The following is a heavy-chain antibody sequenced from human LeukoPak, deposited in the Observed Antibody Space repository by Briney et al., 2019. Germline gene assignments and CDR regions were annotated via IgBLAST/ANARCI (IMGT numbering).Heavy chain of an antibody. Sequence: SETLSLTCTVAGGSISTHYWSWIRQPPGKGLEWIGYIYYSGSTNYYPSLKSRVTISVDTSKNQSSLKLSSVTAADTAVYYRARGPSASISGLPILDWGQGTLVTVSS. CDR3: ARGPSASISGLPILD. CDR2: IYYSGST. D-gene: IGHD3-3*02. J-gene: IGHJ4*02. CDR1: GGSISTHY. V-gene: IGHV4-59*11.